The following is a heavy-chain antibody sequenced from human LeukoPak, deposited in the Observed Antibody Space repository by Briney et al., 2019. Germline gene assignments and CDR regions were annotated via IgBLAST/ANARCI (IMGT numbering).Heavy chain of an antibody. Sequence: SETLSLTCTVSGGSISSYYWSWIRQPPGKGLEWIGYIYYSGSTNYNPSLKSRVTISVDTSKNQFSLKLSSVTAADTAVYYCARDTYYYGMDVWGQGTTVTVSS. CDR1: GGSISSYY. CDR3: ARDTYYYGMDV. J-gene: IGHJ6*02. CDR2: IYYSGST. V-gene: IGHV4-59*01.